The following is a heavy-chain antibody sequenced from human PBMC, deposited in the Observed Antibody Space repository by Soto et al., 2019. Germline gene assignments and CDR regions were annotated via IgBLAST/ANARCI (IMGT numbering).Heavy chain of an antibody. CDR1: GFTCSSYD. CDR2: IGTAGDT. Sequence: PWWSLRLSCSASGFTCSSYDMHWFRQATGKGLEWVSAIGTAGDTYYPGSVKGRFTISRENAKNSLYLQMNSLRAGDTAVYYCARALHGSGSYNYYYYGMDVWGQGTTVTVSS. CDR3: ARALHGSGSYNYYYYGMDV. V-gene: IGHV3-13*01. J-gene: IGHJ6*02. D-gene: IGHD3-10*01.